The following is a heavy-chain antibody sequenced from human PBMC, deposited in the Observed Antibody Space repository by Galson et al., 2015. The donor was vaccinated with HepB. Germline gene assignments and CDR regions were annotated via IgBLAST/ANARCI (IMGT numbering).Heavy chain of an antibody. CDR2: ISWNSGSI. CDR1: GFTFDDYA. D-gene: IGHD6-19*01. V-gene: IGHV3-9*01. CDR3: AKDSDAVAGGHFDY. J-gene: IGHJ4*02. Sequence: SLRLSCAASGFTFDDYAMHWVRQAPGKGLEWVSGISWNSGSIGYADSVKGRFTISRDNAKNSLYLQMNSLRAEDTALYYCAKDSDAVAGGHFDYWGQGTLVTVSS.